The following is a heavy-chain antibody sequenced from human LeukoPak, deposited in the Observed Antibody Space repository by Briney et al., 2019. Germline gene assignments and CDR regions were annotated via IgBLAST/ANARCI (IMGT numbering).Heavy chain of an antibody. CDR3: AREAQGFWSGYFDY. CDR2: IYYSGST. CDR1: GGSISSYY. Sequence: SETLSLTCTVSGGSISSYYWSWIRQLPGKGLEWIGYIYYSGSTNYNPSLKSRVTISVDTSKNQFSLKLSSVTAADTAVYYCAREAQGFWSGYFDYRGQGTLVTVSS. V-gene: IGHV4-59*01. J-gene: IGHJ4*02. D-gene: IGHD3-3*01.